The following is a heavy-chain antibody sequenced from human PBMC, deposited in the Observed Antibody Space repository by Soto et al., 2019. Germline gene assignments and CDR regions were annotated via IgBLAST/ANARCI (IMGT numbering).Heavy chain of an antibody. D-gene: IGHD2-2*01. CDR1: GYSISTNYY. V-gene: IGHV4-38-2*02. Sequence: SETLSLTCAVSGYSISTNYYWGWLRQPPGKGLEWIGSIYHSGTTYYNPSLKSRVTISVDTSKNQFSLRLTSVTAADTAVYYCARDLYAAIYDASNIWGQGKMVTVSS. CDR3: ARDLYAAIYDASNI. J-gene: IGHJ3*02. CDR2: IYHSGTT.